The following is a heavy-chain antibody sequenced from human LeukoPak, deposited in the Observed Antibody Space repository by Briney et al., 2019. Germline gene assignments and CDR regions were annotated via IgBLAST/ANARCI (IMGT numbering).Heavy chain of an antibody. J-gene: IGHJ6*03. CDR1: GYTLTGYY. Sequence: ASVKVSCKASGYTLTGYYMHWVRQAPGQGLEWMGWINPNSGGTNYAQKFQGRVTMTRDTSISTAYMELSRLRSDDTAVYYCARVKVATTQGAGSYYMDVWGKGTTVTVSS. D-gene: IGHD5-12*01. CDR2: INPNSGGT. V-gene: IGHV1-2*02. CDR3: ARVKVATTQGAGSYYMDV.